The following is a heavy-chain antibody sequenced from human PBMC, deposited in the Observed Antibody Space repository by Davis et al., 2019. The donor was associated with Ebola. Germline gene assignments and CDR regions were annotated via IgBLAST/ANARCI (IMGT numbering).Heavy chain of an antibody. CDR1: GFTFSSYG. CDR3: ARMDFRYYYDSSGYTVDYGMDV. V-gene: IGHV3-30*03. J-gene: IGHJ6*02. Sequence: GESLKISCAASGFTFSSYGMHWVRQAPGKGLEWVAVISYDGSNKYYADSVKGRFTISRDNSKNTLYLQMNSLRAEDTAVYYCARMDFRYYYDSSGYTVDYGMDVWGQGTTVTVSS. CDR2: ISYDGSNK. D-gene: IGHD3-22*01.